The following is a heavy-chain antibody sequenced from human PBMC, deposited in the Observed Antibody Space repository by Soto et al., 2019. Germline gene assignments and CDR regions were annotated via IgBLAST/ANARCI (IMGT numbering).Heavy chain of an antibody. Sequence: SLRLSCAASGFTVSSNYMSWVRQAPGKGLEWVSVIYSGGNTYYADSVKGRFTISRDNSKNTLYLQMNSLRAEDTAVYYCARDSWIQLWLSRIDAFDIWGQGTMVTVSS. J-gene: IGHJ3*02. D-gene: IGHD5-18*01. CDR3: ARDSWIQLWLSRIDAFDI. CDR1: GFTVSSNY. CDR2: IYSGGNT. V-gene: IGHV3-66*01.